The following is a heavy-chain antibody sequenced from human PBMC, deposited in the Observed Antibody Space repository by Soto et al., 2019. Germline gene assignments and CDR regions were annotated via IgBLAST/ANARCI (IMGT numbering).Heavy chain of an antibody. D-gene: IGHD2-15*01. J-gene: IGHJ4*02. CDR1: GGSISSSSYY. CDR3: ARHTPAISISDH. Sequence: QLQLQESGPGLVKPSETLSLTCTVSGGSISSSSYYWGWIRQPPGKGLEWIGSIYYSDSTYYNPSLKSRVTISVDTSKNQFSLKLSSVTAADTAVYYCARHTPAISISDHWGQGTLVTFSS. V-gene: IGHV4-39*01. CDR2: IYYSDST.